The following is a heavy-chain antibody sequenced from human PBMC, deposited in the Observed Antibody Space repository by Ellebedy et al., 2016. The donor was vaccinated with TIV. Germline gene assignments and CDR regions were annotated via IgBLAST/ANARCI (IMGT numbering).Heavy chain of an antibody. D-gene: IGHD3-10*01. J-gene: IGHJ3*02. CDR2: VSGKDGET. V-gene: IGHV1-18*01. CDR3: ARDFQYYASGSWDDTFDI. Sequence: AASVKVSCKASGYTFASYGVSWVRQARGQGLEWIGWVSGKDGETNYGQKFEGRVTMNTDASTSTAYMDLRSLRSDDPAVYFCARDFQYYASGSWDDTFDIWGQGTVVTVSS. CDR1: GYTFASYG.